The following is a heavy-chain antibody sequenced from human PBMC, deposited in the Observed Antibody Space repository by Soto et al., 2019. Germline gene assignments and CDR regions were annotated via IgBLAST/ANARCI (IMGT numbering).Heavy chain of an antibody. CDR2: ISAYNGHT. CDR3: ARGWEMDY. CDR1: GYTFTNYD. D-gene: IGHD1-26*01. J-gene: IGHJ4*02. V-gene: IGHV1-18*01. Sequence: QVQLMQSGAEVMKPGASVKVSCKASGYTFTNYDISWVRQAPGQGLEWMGWISAYNGHTDYVQKFQGRVTMTTDISTTTAYMELRSLTSDDTAVYYCARGWEMDYWGQGALVTVSS.